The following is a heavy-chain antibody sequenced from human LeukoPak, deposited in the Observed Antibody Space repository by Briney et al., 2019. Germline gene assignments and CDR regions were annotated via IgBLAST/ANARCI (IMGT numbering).Heavy chain of an antibody. V-gene: IGHV6-1*01. J-gene: IGHJ6*03. CDR1: GDSVSSNSAA. CDR3: AKTSSGSYDAYYYYYMDV. Sequence: SQTLSLTCAISGDSVSSNSAAWNWIRQSPSRGLEWLGRTYYRSKWYNDYAVSVKSRITINPDTSKNQFSLQLNSVTPEDTAVYYCAKTSSGSYDAYYYYYMDVWGKGTTVTVSS. D-gene: IGHD1-26*01. CDR2: TYYRSKWYN.